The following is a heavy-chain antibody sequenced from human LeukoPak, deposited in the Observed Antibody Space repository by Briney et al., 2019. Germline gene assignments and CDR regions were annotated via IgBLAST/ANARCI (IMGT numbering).Heavy chain of an antibody. CDR2: FIPNSGGT. J-gene: IGHJ5*02. V-gene: IGHV1-2*02. Sequence: GASGKVSCKASGYTFTDYYMHWVRQTPGQGLELIEWFIPNSGGTEYAQKFQGRVTMTRDTSISTFYMELTRLTSDDTAVYYCARRYHDILTGYRTENWFAPWGQGTLVTVSA. CDR1: GYTFTDYY. D-gene: IGHD3-9*01. CDR3: ARRYHDILTGYRTENWFAP.